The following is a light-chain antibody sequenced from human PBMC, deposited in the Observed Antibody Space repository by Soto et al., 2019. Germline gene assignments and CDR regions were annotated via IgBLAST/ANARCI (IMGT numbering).Light chain of an antibody. J-gene: IGLJ2*01. CDR3: TSFAGSDKLI. Sequence: QSALTQPPSASGSPGQSATISCTGAASDIGAYNFVSWYQHYPGKAPKLMIYEVYKRPSGVPDRFSGSKSGNTASLTVSGLQPEDEADYYCTSFAGSDKLIFGGGTQVPVL. V-gene: IGLV2-8*01. CDR1: ASDIGAYNF. CDR2: EVY.